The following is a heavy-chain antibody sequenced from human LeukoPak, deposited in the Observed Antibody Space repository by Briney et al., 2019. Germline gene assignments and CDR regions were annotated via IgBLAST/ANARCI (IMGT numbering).Heavy chain of an antibody. V-gene: IGHV4-34*01. CDR3: ARLGMVRGVLPYYYYYYMDV. CDR2: INHSGST. Sequence: SETLSLTCAVYGGSFSGYYWSWIRQPPGKGLEWIGEINHSGSTNYNPSLKSRVTISVDTSKNQFSLRLSSVTAADTAVYYCARLGMVRGVLPYYYYYYMDVWGKGTTVTVSS. J-gene: IGHJ6*03. CDR1: GGSFSGYY. D-gene: IGHD3-10*01.